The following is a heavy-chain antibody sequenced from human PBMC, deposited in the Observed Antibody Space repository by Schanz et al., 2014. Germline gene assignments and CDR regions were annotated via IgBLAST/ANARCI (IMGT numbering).Heavy chain of an antibody. CDR3: ARDLRNSRPSYYDH. CDR2: IWYDGNNK. J-gene: IGHJ4*02. D-gene: IGHD6-13*01. V-gene: IGHV3-33*01. CDR1: GFSFSGYG. Sequence: VQLVESGGGLVQPGRSLRLSCAASGFSFSGYGMHWVRQAPGKGLEWVAVIWYDGNNKFYADSVKGRFTISRDNAKNSLYLQMDALRAEDTAVYYCARDLRNSRPSYYDHWGQGTLVTVS.